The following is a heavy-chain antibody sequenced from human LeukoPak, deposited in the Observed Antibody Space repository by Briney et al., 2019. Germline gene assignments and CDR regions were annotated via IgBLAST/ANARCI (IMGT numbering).Heavy chain of an antibody. Sequence: PGGSLRLSCAASGFTFSRYWMSWVRQAPGKGLEWVANIKTDGSEKYYVDSVKGRFTISRDNAKNSLYLQMNSLRPEDTAVYYCARDWDGIGWPIVSWGHGAPVTASS. D-gene: IGHD6-19*01. CDR2: IKTDGSEK. CDR1: GFTFSRYW. V-gene: IGHV3-7*05. CDR3: ARDWDGIGWPIVS. J-gene: IGHJ5*01.